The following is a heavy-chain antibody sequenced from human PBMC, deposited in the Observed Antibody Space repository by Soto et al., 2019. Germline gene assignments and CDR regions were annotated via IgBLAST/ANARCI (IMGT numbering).Heavy chain of an antibody. Sequence: GGSLRLSCAASGFTFSSYEMNWVRQAPGKGLEWVSYISSSGSTIYYADSVKGRFTISRDNAKNSLSLQMNSLKSEDTAVYYCVKGHRALDNWGQGTLVTVSS. V-gene: IGHV3-48*03. CDR3: VKGHRALDN. J-gene: IGHJ4*02. CDR1: GFTFSSYE. CDR2: ISSSGSTI.